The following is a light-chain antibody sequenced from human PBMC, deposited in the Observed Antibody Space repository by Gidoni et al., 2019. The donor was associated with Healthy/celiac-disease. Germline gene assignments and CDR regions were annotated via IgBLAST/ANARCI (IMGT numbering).Light chain of an antibody. J-gene: IGKJ4*01. CDR2: DAS. CDR1: QDISNY. CDR3: QQYDNLPIT. V-gene: IGKV1-33*01. Sequence: DIQMTQSPSSLSASVGDTVTITCTANQDISNYLNWYQQKPGQAPKLLIYDASNLETGVPSRFSGSGSGTDFTFTISSLQPEDIATYYCQQYDNLPITFGGGTKVEIK.